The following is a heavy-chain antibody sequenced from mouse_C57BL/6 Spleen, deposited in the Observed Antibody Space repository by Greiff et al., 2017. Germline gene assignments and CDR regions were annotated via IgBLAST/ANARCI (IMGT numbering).Heavy chain of an antibody. Sequence: QVHVKQPGAELVMPGASVKLSCKASGYTFTSYWMHWVKQRPGQGLEWIGEIDPSDSYTNYNQKFKGKSTLTVDKSSSTAYMQLSSLTSEDSAVYYCALDGTPWFAYWGQGTLVTVSA. D-gene: IGHD2-3*01. J-gene: IGHJ3*01. V-gene: IGHV1-69*01. CDR2: IDPSDSYT. CDR1: GYTFTSYW. CDR3: ALDGTPWFAY.